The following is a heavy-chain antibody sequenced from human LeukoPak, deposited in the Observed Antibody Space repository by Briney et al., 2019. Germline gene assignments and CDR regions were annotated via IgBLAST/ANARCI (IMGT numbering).Heavy chain of an antibody. D-gene: IGHD1-20*01. J-gene: IGHJ4*02. CDR1: GGTFSSYA. Sequence: ASVKVSCKASGGTFSSYAISWVRQAPGQGLEWMGGIIPIFGTANYAQKFQGRVTITTDESTSTAYMELSSLRSEDTAVYYCAREYNWNPYYFDYWGQGTLVTVSP. CDR3: AREYNWNPYYFDY. CDR2: IIPIFGTA. V-gene: IGHV1-69*05.